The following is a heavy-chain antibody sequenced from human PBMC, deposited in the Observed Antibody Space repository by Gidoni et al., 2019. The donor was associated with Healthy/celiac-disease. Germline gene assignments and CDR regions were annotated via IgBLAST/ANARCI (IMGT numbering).Heavy chain of an antibody. V-gene: IGHV4-34*01. Sequence: VQLQQWGAGLLKPSETLSLTCAVYGGSFSNYYWSWIRQPPGKGLEWIGGINHSGSTNYNPSLKSRVTMSVDTSKRHFSLKLNSVTAADTAVYYCARVKLLPPENWFDPWGQGTLVTVSS. D-gene: IGHD2-15*01. CDR2: INHSGST. CDR3: ARVKLLPPENWFDP. CDR1: GGSFSNYY. J-gene: IGHJ5*02.